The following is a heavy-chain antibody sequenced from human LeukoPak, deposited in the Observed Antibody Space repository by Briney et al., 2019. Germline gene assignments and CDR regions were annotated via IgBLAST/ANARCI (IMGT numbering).Heavy chain of an antibody. V-gene: IGHV4-39*07. D-gene: IGHD2-2*01. CDR3: ARDPVEVVPAANMAESGRFDP. CDR2: IYYSGST. J-gene: IGHJ5*02. CDR1: GGSISSSSYY. Sequence: SETLSLTCTVSGGSISSSSYYWGWIRQPPGKGLEWIGSIYYSGSTYYNPSLKSRVTISVDTSKNQFSLKLSSVTAADTAVYYCARDPVEVVPAANMAESGRFDPWGQGTLVTVSS.